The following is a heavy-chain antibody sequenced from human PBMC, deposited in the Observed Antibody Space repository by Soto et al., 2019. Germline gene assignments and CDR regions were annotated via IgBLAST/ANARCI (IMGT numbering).Heavy chain of an antibody. CDR1: GVTFSGYS. J-gene: IGHJ4*02. CDR2: ISTTSGFK. Sequence: EVQLVESGGGLVKPGGSLRLSCVGSGVTFSGYSMNWVRQVPGKGLEWVSSISTTSGFKYYADSVKGRFTISRDNGKNSLYLQMNSLRAEDTAVYYCARDMMKGYCSSTSCYGGPDYWGQGTLVTVSS. V-gene: IGHV3-21*01. D-gene: IGHD2-2*01. CDR3: ARDMMKGYCSSTSCYGGPDY.